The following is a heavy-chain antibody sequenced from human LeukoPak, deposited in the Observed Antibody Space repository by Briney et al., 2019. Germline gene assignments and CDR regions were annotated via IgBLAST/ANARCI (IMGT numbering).Heavy chain of an antibody. D-gene: IGHD4-17*01. J-gene: IGHJ5*02. CDR3: ARLQPIYGDCTGGWFDP. CDR1: GGSISSYY. Sequence: PSETLSLTCTVSGGSISSYYWGWIRQPPGKGLEWIGYIYYSGSTNYNPSLKSRVTISVDTSKNQFSLKLSSVTAADTAVYYCARLQPIYGDCTGGWFDPWGQGTLVTVSS. CDR2: IYYSGST. V-gene: IGHV4-59*08.